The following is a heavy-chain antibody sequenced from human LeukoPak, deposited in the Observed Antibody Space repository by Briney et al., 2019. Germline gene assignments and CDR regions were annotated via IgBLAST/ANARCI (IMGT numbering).Heavy chain of an antibody. Sequence: PGRSLSLSCAASGFTFDDYAMHWVRQAPGKGLEWVSGISWNSGSIGYADSVKGRFTISRDNAKNSLYLQMNSLRAEDTAVYYCARGSIAAPYWGQGTRVPVSS. CDR2: ISWNSGSI. CDR1: GFTFDDYA. V-gene: IGHV3-9*01. CDR3: ARGSIAAPY. J-gene: IGHJ4*02. D-gene: IGHD6-6*01.